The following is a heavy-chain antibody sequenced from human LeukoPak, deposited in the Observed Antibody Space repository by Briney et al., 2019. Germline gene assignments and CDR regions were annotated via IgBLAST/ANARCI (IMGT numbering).Heavy chain of an antibody. CDR3: ARGSYYDFWSGYSFNRYYFDY. J-gene: IGHJ4*02. D-gene: IGHD3-3*01. CDR2: INHSGST. Sequence: KSSETLSLTCAVYGGSFSGYYWSWIRPPPGKGLEWIGEINHSGSTNYNPSLKSRVTISVDTSKNQFSLKLSSVTAADTAVYYCARGSYYDFWSGYSFNRYYFDYWGQGTLVTVSS. CDR1: GGSFSGYY. V-gene: IGHV4-34*01.